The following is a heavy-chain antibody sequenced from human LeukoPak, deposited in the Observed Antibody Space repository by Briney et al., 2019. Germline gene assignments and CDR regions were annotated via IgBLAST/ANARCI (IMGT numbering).Heavy chain of an antibody. CDR1: GYTFTGYS. CDR3: ARDFEGVRGYSYGYDFDY. J-gene: IGHJ4*02. Sequence: ASVKVSCKASGYTFTGYSMHWVRQAPGQGLEWMGWINPYTGGTNYAQKFQGRVTMTRDTSISTAYMELSRLRSDDTAVYYCARDFEGVRGYSYGYDFDYWGQGTLVTVSS. CDR2: INPYTGGT. V-gene: IGHV1-2*02. D-gene: IGHD5-18*01.